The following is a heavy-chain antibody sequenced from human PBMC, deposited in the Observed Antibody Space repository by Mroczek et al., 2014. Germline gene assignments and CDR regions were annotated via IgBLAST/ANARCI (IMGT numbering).Heavy chain of an antibody. CDR2: INHSGST. J-gene: IGHJ3*02. CDR3: ASRVTAIRRAFDI. D-gene: IGHD2-21*02. V-gene: IGHV4-34*01. Sequence: QVQLVESGAGLLKPSETLSLTCAVYGGSFSGYYWSWIRQPPGKGLEWIGEINHSGSTNYNPSLKSRVTISVDTSKNQFSLKLSSVTAADTAVYYCASRVTAIRRAFDIWGQGTMVTVSS. CDR1: GGSFSGYY.